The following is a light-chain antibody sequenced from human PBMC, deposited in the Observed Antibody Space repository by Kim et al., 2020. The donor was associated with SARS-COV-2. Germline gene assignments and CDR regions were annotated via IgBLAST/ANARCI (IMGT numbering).Light chain of an antibody. V-gene: IGKV2-28*01. CDR1: QSLLHSNGYNY. CDR2: LGS. Sequence: GTASISCRSSQSLLHSNGYNYLNWYLQKPGQSPQLLIYLGSSRASGLPDRFSGSGSGTDFTLKISRVEAEDVGIYYCMQALQTPWTFGQGTKLEI. J-gene: IGKJ1*01. CDR3: MQALQTPWT.